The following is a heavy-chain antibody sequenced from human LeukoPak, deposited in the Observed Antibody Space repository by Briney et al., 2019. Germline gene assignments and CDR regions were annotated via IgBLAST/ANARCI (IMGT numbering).Heavy chain of an antibody. CDR3: AKDDGYSYGFSY. V-gene: IGHV3-30*18. J-gene: IGHJ4*02. D-gene: IGHD5-18*01. CDR1: GFTFSSYG. CDR2: ISYDGSNK. Sequence: PGRSLRLSCAASGFTFSSYGMHWVRQAPGKGLEWVAVISYDGSNKYYADSVKGRFTISRDNSKNTLYLQVNSLRAEDTAVYYCAKDDGYSYGFSYWGQGTLVTVSS.